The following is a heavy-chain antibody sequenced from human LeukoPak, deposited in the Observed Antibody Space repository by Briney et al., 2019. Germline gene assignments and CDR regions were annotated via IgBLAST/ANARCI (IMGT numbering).Heavy chain of an antibody. CDR3: AKDSTVTTEESFY. D-gene: IGHD4-17*01. Sequence: PGGSLRLSCAASGFTFSSYAMCWVRQAPGKGLEWVSAISGSGGSTYYADSVKGRFTISRDSSKNTLYLQMNSLRAEDTAVYYCAKDSTVTTEESFYWGQGTLVTVSS. CDR2: ISGSGGST. V-gene: IGHV3-23*01. CDR1: GFTFSSYA. J-gene: IGHJ4*02.